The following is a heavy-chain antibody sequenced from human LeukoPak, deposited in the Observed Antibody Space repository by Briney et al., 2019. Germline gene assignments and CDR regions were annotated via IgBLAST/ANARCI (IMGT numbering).Heavy chain of an antibody. V-gene: IGHV4-31*03. J-gene: IGHJ5*02. CDR2: IDYSGAT. CDR1: GASISSGGYF. Sequence: PSETLSLTCTVSGASISSGGYFWRWIRQHPGKGLEWIGSIDYSGATYYNPSLKSRVIISVDTSDNQFSLNLGSVTAADTAIYYCARAKAGPNWFDPWGQGTLVTVSS. D-gene: IGHD6-19*01. CDR3: ARAKAGPNWFDP.